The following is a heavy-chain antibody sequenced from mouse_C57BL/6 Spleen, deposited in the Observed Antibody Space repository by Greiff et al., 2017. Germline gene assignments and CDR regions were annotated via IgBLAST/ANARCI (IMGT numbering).Heavy chain of an antibody. D-gene: IGHD1-1*01. Sequence: EVKVEESGGGLVQPGGSMKLSCAASGFTFSDAWMDWVRQSPEKGLEWVAEIRNKANNHATYYAESVKGRFTISRDDSKSSVYLQMNSLRAEDTGIYYCTGITTVVATGYFDVWGTGTTVTVSS. V-gene: IGHV6-6*01. CDR3: TGITTVVATGYFDV. CDR1: GFTFSDAW. CDR2: IRNKANNHAT. J-gene: IGHJ1*03.